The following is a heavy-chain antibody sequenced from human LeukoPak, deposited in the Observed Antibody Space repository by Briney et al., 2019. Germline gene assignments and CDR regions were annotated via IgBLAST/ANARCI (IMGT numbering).Heavy chain of an antibody. D-gene: IGHD6-19*01. CDR2: ISAYNGNT. CDR3: ARIPGMGIAVAGTMGFDY. CDR1: GYTFTTYN. V-gene: IGHV1-18*01. J-gene: IGHJ4*02. Sequence: ASVKVSCKASGYTFTTYNINWVRQAPGQGLEWMGWISAYNGNTNYAQKLQGRVTMTTDTSTSTAYMELRSLRSDDTAVYYCARIPGMGIAVAGTMGFDYWGQGTLVTVSS.